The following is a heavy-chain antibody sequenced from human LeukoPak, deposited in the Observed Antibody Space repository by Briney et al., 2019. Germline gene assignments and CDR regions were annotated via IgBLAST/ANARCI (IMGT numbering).Heavy chain of an antibody. CDR1: GYTLTELS. V-gene: IGHV1-24*01. CDR2: FDPEDGET. Sequence: GASVKVSCKVSGYTLTELSMHWVRQAPGKGLEWMGGFDPEDGETIYAQKFQGRVTMTEDTSTDTAYMELSSLRSEDTAVYYCATGPGRSYSPYYYYYYYMDVWGKGTTVTVSS. J-gene: IGHJ6*03. CDR3: ATGPGRSYSPYYYYYYYMDV. D-gene: IGHD1-26*01.